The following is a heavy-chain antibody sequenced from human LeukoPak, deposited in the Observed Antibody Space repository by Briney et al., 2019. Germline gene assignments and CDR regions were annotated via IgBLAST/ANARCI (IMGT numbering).Heavy chain of an antibody. CDR1: GGSFSGYY. J-gene: IGHJ4*02. CDR2: INHSGST. D-gene: IGHD3-22*01. V-gene: IGHV4-34*01. CDR3: ARDDGSGYYFLDY. Sequence: SETLSLTCAVYGGSFSGYYWSWIRQPPGKGLEWIGEINHSGSTDYNPSLKSRVTISVDTSKNQFSLKLGSVTAADTAVYYCARDDGSGYYFLDYWGQGTLVTVSS.